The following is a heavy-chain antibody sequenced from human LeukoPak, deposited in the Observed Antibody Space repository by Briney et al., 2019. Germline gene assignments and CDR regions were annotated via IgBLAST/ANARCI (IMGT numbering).Heavy chain of an antibody. D-gene: IGHD3-10*01. CDR1: GFTFSSYS. CDR2: ISSSSSSTI. Sequence: PGGSLRLSCAASGFTFSSYSMNWVRQAPGKGLEWVSYISSSSSSTIHYADSVKGRFTISRDNAKNSLYLQMNSLRAEDTAVYYCARDHYYGSGSHRFYFNYWGQGTLVTVSS. CDR3: ARDHYYGSGSHRFYFNY. V-gene: IGHV3-48*01. J-gene: IGHJ4*02.